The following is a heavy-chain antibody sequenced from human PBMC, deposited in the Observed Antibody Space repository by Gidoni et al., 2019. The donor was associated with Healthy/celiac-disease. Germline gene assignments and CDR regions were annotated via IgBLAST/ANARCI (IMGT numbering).Heavy chain of an antibody. Sequence: QVQLQVSGPGLVKPSGTLSLTCAVPGGSISSSNWWSWVRQPPGKGLAWVGEIYHRGSNNYNPSLKSRVTISVDKSKNQFSLKLSSVTAADTAVYYCASTLREQWLDYWGQGTLVTVSS. D-gene: IGHD6-19*01. CDR2: IYHRGSN. V-gene: IGHV4-4*02. CDR3: ASTLREQWLDY. J-gene: IGHJ4*02. CDR1: GGSISSSNW.